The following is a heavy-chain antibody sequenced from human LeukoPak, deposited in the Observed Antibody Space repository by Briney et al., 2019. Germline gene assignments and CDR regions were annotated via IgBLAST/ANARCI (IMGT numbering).Heavy chain of an antibody. J-gene: IGHJ5*02. CDR2: ISGSGGST. CDR1: GFTFSSYA. Sequence: PGGPLRLSCAASGFTFSSYAMSWVRQAPGKGLEWVSAISGSGGSTYYADSVKGRFTISRDNAKNTLNLQMNSLRAEDTAVYYCARDLGQYYDTSDNWFDPWGQGTLVTVSS. CDR3: ARDLGQYYDTSDNWFDP. V-gene: IGHV3-23*01. D-gene: IGHD3-22*01.